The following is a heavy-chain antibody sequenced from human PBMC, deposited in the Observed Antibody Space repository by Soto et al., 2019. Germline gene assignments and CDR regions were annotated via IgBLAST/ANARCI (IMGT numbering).Heavy chain of an antibody. CDR1: EFSFSPYA. CDR3: AKTFDTITYYFDY. V-gene: IGHV3-30-3*01. J-gene: IGHJ4*02. Sequence: PGGSLRLSCAASEFSFSPYAMHWIRQAPGKGLEWVAVISFDGNIIHYADSVKGRFIISRDNSKNTLYLQMHSLSGEDTAVYYCAKTFDTITYYFDYWGQGTLVTV. D-gene: IGHD3-9*01. CDR2: ISFDGNII.